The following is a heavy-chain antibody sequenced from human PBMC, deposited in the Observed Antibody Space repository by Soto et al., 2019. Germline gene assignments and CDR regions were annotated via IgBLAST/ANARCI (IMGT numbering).Heavy chain of an antibody. CDR3: AKDRRSGYQYYYYYMDV. CDR2: MNPNSGNT. CDR1: GYTFTSYD. V-gene: IGHV1-8*01. D-gene: IGHD3-3*01. Sequence: ASVKVSCKASGYTFTSYDINWVRQATGQGLEWMGWMNPNSGNTGYAQKFQGRVNMTRNTSISTAYMKMSSLRSEDTAVYYCAKDRRSGYQYYYYYMDVWGKGTTVTVSS. J-gene: IGHJ6*03.